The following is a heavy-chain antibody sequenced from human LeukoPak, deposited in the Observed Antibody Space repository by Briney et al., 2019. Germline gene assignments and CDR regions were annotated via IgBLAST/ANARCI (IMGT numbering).Heavy chain of an antibody. J-gene: IGHJ4*02. CDR3: ATSGDDHNFPSHFDY. V-gene: IGHV5-51*01. D-gene: IGHD5-24*01. CDR1: GYSINNYW. Sequence: GESLKISCKGSGYSINNYWIGWVRQMPGKGLEWMGIIYPGDSDTRYSPSFQGQVTISADKSIGTAYLQWSSLRASDTAMYYCATSGDDHNFPSHFDYWGQGTLVTVSS. CDR2: IYPGDSDT.